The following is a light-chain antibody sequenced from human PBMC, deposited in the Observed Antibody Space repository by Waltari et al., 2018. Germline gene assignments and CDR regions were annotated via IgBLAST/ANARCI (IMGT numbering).Light chain of an antibody. CDR2: GAS. CDR1: QSVSSN. Sequence: EIVITQSPATLSVSPGERATLSCRASQSVSSNLAWYQQKPGQAPRLLIYGASTRATGSPARFSGSGSGTEFTLTISSLQSEDFAVYYCQQYNNWPPGDTFGQGTKLEIK. CDR3: QQYNNWPPGDT. J-gene: IGKJ2*01. V-gene: IGKV3-15*01.